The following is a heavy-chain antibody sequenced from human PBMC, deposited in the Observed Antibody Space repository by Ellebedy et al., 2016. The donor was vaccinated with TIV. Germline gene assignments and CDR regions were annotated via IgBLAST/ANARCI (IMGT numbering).Heavy chain of an antibody. J-gene: IGHJ4*02. V-gene: IGHV3-30-3*01. CDR3: ARSSDSSGYYFDY. D-gene: IGHD3-22*01. CDR2: ISYDGSNK. CDR1: GFTFSSYA. Sequence: PGGSLRLSCAASGFTFSSYAMHWVRQAPGKGLEWVAVISYDGSNKYYADSVKGRFTISRDNSKNTLYLQMSSLRAEDTAVYYCARSSDSSGYYFDYWGQGTLVTVSS.